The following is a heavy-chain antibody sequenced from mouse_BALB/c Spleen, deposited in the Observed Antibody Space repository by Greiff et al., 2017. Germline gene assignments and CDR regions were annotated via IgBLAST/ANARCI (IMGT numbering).Heavy chain of an antibody. CDR3: AREEYGKGMDY. D-gene: IGHD2-10*02. Sequence: EVKLMESGPGLVKPSQSLSLTCTVTGYSITSDYAWNWIRQFPGNKLEWMGYISYSGSTSYNPSLKSRISITRDTSKNQFFLQLNSVTTEDTATYYCAREEYGKGMDYWGQGTSVTVSS. V-gene: IGHV3-2*02. J-gene: IGHJ4*01. CDR1: GYSITSDYA. CDR2: ISYSGST.